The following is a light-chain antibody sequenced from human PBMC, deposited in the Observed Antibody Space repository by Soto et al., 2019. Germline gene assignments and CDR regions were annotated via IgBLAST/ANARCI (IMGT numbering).Light chain of an antibody. CDR1: QSVSSSY. CDR3: QQYGSSPALT. J-gene: IGKJ4*01. CDR2: GAS. Sequence: EIVLTQSPGTLSLSPGERSTLSCRASQSVSSSYLAWYQQKPGQAPXLXXYGASSRATGIPDRFSGIVSGTDFTLTIRRLEPEDFAAHYGQQYGSSPALTFGGGTKVDIK. V-gene: IGKV3-20*01.